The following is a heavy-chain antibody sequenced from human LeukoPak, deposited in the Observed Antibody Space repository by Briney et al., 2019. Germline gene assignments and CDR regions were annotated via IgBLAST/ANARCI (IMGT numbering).Heavy chain of an antibody. D-gene: IGHD5-24*01. CDR1: GFTFSSAW. V-gene: IGHV3-15*01. J-gene: IGHJ4*02. CDR2: IKSRTDGGTT. Sequence: PGGSLRLSCAGSGFTFSSAWMTWVRRTPGKGLEWVGHIKSRTDGGTTDYAAPVKGRFTVSRDDSTNTVYLQMNSLKTEDSAVYYCATEFYRNGYNYWGQGTLVTVSS. CDR3: ATEFYRNGYNY.